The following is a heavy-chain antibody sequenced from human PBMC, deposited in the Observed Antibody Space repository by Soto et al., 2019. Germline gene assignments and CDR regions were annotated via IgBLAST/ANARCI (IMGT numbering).Heavy chain of an antibody. CDR3: AKAVGSYGNFDY. J-gene: IGHJ4*02. CDR2: ISWNSVSI. Sequence: EVQLVESGGGLVQPGRSLRLSCAASGFTFDDYAMHWVRQAPGKGLEWVSRISWNSVSIGYADSVKGRFTISRDNAKNSLYLQMNSLRAEDTALYYCAKAVGSYGNFDYWGQGTLVTVSS. CDR1: GFTFDDYA. D-gene: IGHD5-18*01. V-gene: IGHV3-9*01.